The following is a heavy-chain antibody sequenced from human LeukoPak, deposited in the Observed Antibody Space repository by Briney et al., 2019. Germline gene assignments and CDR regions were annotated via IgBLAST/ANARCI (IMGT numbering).Heavy chain of an antibody. Sequence: GRSLRLSCAASGFTFDDYAMHWVRQAPGKGLEWVSGISWNNGSIGYAESVTGRFTISRDNAKNSLYLQMNSLRAEDTALYYCAKGSLIAVAGSSDNWFDPWGQGTLVTVSS. CDR1: GFTFDDYA. CDR3: AKGSLIAVAGSSDNWFDP. V-gene: IGHV3-9*01. CDR2: ISWNNGSI. J-gene: IGHJ5*02. D-gene: IGHD6-19*01.